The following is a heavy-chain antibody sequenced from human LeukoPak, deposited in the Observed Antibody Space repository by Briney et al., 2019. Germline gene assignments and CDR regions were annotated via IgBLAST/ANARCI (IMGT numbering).Heavy chain of an antibody. D-gene: IGHD5-24*01. CDR1: GGSFSGYY. CDR3: ARARSARFYYYMDV. V-gene: IGHV4-34*01. CDR2: INHSGST. Sequence: SETLSLICAVYGGSFSGYYWSWIRQPPGKGLEWIGEINHSGSTNYNPSLKSRVTISVDTSKNQFSLKLSSVTAADTAVYYCARARSARFYYYMDVWGKGTTVTVSS. J-gene: IGHJ6*03.